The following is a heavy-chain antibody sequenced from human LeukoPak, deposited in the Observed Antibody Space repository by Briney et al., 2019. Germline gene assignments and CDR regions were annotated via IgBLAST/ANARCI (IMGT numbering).Heavy chain of an antibody. CDR2: IIPILGIA. CDR3: ARGYCSGGSCYAYDY. J-gene: IGHJ4*02. D-gene: IGHD2-15*01. Sequence: ASVKVSCKASGGTFSSYAISWVRQAPGQGLEWMGRIIPILGIANYAQKFQGRVTTTADKSTSTAYMELSSLRSEDTAVYYCARGYCSGGSCYAYDYWGQGTLVTVSS. CDR1: GGTFSSYA. V-gene: IGHV1-69*04.